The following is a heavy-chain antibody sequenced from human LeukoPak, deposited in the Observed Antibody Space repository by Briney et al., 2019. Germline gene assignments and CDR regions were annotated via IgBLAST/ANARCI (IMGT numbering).Heavy chain of an antibody. D-gene: IGHD2/OR15-2a*01. J-gene: IGHJ4*02. CDR1: GGTFSSYA. CDR3: AREPPNSYYFDY. CDR2: IYSSGGST. V-gene: IGHV1-46*01. Sequence: ASVKVSCKASGGTFSSYAISWVRQAPGQRLEWMGIIYSSGGSTSAQKFQGRVTMTRDTSTSTVYMELSSLRSEDTAVYYCAREPPNSYYFDYWGQGTLVTVSS.